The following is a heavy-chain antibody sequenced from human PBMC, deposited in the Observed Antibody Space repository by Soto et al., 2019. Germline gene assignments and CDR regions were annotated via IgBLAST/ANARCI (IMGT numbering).Heavy chain of an antibody. J-gene: IGHJ6*04. Sequence: VELQQWGAGLLKPSETLSLTCEVYYVSFNDYNWSWIRQAPGKGLEWVANIKQDGSEKYYVDAVKGRVTSSRDNAKNSVFLQMNSLRAEDTAVYYCARAASNYFASGSYLPDYMDVWGKGTTVTVSS. V-gene: IGHV3-7*01. CDR3: ARAASNYFASGSYLPDYMDV. CDR1: YVSFNDYN. CDR2: IKQDGSEK. D-gene: IGHD3-10*01.